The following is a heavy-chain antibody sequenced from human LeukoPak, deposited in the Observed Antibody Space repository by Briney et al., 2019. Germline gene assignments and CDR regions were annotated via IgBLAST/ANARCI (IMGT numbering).Heavy chain of an antibody. CDR2: ISPDGSTK. J-gene: IGHJ4*02. CDR3: ATVTVASPFDY. CDR1: RFSFSRYE. Sequence: PGRSLRLSCAASRFSFSRYEMHWVRQAPGKGLEWVAVISPDGSTKNYADPVKGRFTISRDNSKNMLYLQMNTLRGEDTAVYYCATVTVASPFDYWGQGTLVTVSS. V-gene: IGHV3-30-3*01. D-gene: IGHD6-19*01.